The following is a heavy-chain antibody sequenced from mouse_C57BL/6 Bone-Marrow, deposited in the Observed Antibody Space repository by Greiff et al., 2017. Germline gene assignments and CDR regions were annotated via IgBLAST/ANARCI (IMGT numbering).Heavy chain of an antibody. D-gene: IGHD1-1*01. CDR3: AREGYYGSSLFAY. CDR2: IYPGGGYT. Sequence: QVQLKQSGAELVRPGTSVKMSCKASGYTFTNYWIGWAKQRPGHGLEWIGDIYPGGGYTNYNEKFKGKATLTADKSSSTAYMQFSSMTYEDSAIYYCAREGYYGSSLFAYWGQGTLVTVSA. J-gene: IGHJ3*01. V-gene: IGHV1-63*01. CDR1: GYTFTNYW.